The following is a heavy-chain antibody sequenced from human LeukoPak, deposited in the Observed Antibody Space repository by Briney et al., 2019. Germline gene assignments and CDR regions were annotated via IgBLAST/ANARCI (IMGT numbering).Heavy chain of an antibody. Sequence: GGSLRLSCAASGFIFSSYSMNWVRQAPGKGLEWISYISSSDRTTDLADSVRGRFTISRDNAKNSLYLQMNSLRAEGTAVYYCARSAYYTYFDYWGQGTLVTVSS. CDR1: GFIFSSYS. CDR3: ARSAYYTYFDY. J-gene: IGHJ4*02. D-gene: IGHD3-22*01. CDR2: ISSSDRTT. V-gene: IGHV3-48*04.